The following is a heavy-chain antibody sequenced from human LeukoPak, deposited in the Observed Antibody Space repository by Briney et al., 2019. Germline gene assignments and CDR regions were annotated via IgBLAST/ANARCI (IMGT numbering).Heavy chain of an antibody. D-gene: IGHD1-26*01. CDR3: ARDPYSGTYGDTYYYYMDV. V-gene: IGHV3-21*01. Sequence: GGSLRLSCAASGFSFSSYNMNWVRQTPGKGLEWVSSITTYTFYADSVKGRFTISRDNARSSLYLQMNSLRAEDTAVYYCARDPYSGTYGDTYYYYMDVWGKGTTVTISS. CDR2: ITTYT. J-gene: IGHJ6*03. CDR1: GFSFSSYN.